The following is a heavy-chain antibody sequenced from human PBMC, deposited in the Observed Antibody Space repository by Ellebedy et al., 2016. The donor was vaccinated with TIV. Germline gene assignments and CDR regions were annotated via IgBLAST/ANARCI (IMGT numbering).Heavy chain of an antibody. V-gene: IGHV1-18*01. CDR1: GYTFTSYD. J-gene: IGHJ4*02. D-gene: IGHD3-3*01. CDR2: IRAYNGNT. Sequence: AASVKVSCKASGYTFTSYDISWVRQAPGQGLEWMGWIRAYNGNTNYAQKLQGRVTMTTDTSTSTAYMELRSLRSDDTAVYYCAGDRYVFLEWLFPDYWGQGTLVTVSS. CDR3: AGDRYVFLEWLFPDY.